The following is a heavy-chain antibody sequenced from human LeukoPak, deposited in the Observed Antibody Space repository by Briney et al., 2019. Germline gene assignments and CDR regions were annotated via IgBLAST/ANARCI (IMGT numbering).Heavy chain of an antibody. CDR2: ISSSASTI. CDR1: GFTFSDYY. V-gene: IGHV3-11*01. Sequence: GGSLRLSCAASGFTFSDYYMSWIRQAPGKGLEWVSYISSSASTIYYADSVKGRFTISRDNAKNSLYLQMNSLRAEDTAVYYCARGSYDYVWGGYRETHRPTNYWGQGTLVTVSS. J-gene: IGHJ4*02. D-gene: IGHD3-16*02. CDR3: ARGSYDYVWGGYRETHRPTNY.